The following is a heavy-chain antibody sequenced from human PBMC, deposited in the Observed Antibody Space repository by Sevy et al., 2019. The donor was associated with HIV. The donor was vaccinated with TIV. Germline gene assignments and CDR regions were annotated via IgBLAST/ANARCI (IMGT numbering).Heavy chain of an antibody. V-gene: IGHV3-7*01. D-gene: IGHD2-21*02. Sequence: GGSLRLSCAASGFTFSNYWMGWVRQAPGKGLEWVANIKQTGNEIHYVDSVKGRFTISRDNARNSLNLQMNGLRDEDTAVYYCVRDLGGWGGACYPAWGKGTLVTVSS. J-gene: IGHJ5*02. CDR1: GFTFSNYW. CDR3: VRDLGGWGGACYPA. CDR2: IKQTGNEI.